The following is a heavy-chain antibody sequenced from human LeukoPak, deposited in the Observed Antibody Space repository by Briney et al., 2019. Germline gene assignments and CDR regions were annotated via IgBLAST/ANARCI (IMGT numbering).Heavy chain of an antibody. CDR1: GGSISSSSYY. CDR3: ARVSYSGGVY. J-gene: IGHJ4*02. Sequence: PSETLSLTCTVSGGSISSSSYYWGWVRQAPGKGLEWVSYISSSGSPIYYADSVKGRFTISRDNAKNSVYLQLNSLRAEDTAVYYCARVSYSGGVYWGQGTLVTVSS. D-gene: IGHD6-25*01. V-gene: IGHV3-48*03. CDR2: ISSSGSPI.